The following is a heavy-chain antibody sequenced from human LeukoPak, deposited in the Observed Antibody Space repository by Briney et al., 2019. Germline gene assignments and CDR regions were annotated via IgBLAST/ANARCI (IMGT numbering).Heavy chain of an antibody. CDR1: GFTFISFA. Sequence: GGSLRLSCAASGFTFISFAMSWVRQAPGKGLEWVSTISRTGVATYYANSVKGRFTISRDNSKNTVYLQMNSLRTEDTAVYYCAKHSHDGSAPYYEVQFDSWGQGTLVTVSS. CDR3: AKHSHDGSAPYYEVQFDS. CDR2: ISRTGVAT. V-gene: IGHV3-23*01. D-gene: IGHD3-22*01. J-gene: IGHJ4*02.